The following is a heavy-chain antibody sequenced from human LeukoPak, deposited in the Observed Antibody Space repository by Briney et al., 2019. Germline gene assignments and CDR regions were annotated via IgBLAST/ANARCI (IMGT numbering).Heavy chain of an antibody. CDR3: ARRGHSSGWYDRSYYFDY. Sequence: SETLSLTCTVSGGSIISSSYYWGWIRQPPGKGLEWIGSIYYSGSTYYNPSLKSRVTISVDTSKNQFSLKLSSVTAADTAVYYCARRGHSSGWYDRSYYFDYWGQGTLVTVSS. V-gene: IGHV4-39*01. D-gene: IGHD6-19*01. CDR2: IYYSGST. J-gene: IGHJ4*02. CDR1: GGSIISSSYY.